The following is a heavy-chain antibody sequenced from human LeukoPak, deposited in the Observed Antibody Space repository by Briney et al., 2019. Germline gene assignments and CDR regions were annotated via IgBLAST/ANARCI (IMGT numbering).Heavy chain of an antibody. CDR2: INPNSGGT. Sequence: ASVKVSCKASGYTFTDYYFHWVRQAPGQGLEWMGWINPNSGGTHYAQKFRGRVTMTRDTSISTAYMELSSLTSDDTAVYYCARNRYGYNFGYWAQGTLVTVSS. D-gene: IGHD5-24*01. J-gene: IGHJ4*02. CDR3: ARNRYGYNFGY. CDR1: GYTFTDYY. V-gene: IGHV1-2*02.